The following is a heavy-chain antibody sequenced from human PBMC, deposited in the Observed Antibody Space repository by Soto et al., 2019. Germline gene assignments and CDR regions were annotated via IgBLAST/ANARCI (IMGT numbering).Heavy chain of an antibody. D-gene: IGHD1-26*01. CDR3: ATQEVGGSYVYTFDP. CDR2: INYSGST. J-gene: IGHJ5*02. Sequence: QLHLRESGPGLVKPSETLSLTCTVSGGSITSSSYYWGWIRQPPGKGLEWIGSINYSGSTYYNPSLKSRGPISVDTSKNQFSLKLSSVTAADTAVYYCATQEVGGSYVYTFDPWGQGTLVTVSS. V-gene: IGHV4-39*01. CDR1: GGSITSSSYY.